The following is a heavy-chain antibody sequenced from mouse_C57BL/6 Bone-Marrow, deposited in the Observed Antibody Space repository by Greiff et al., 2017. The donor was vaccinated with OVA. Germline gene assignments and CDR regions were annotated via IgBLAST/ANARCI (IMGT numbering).Heavy chain of an antibody. CDR1: GFTFSSYA. CDR3: TRDYYGSSYDYFDY. J-gene: IGHJ2*01. Sequence: VQLKESGEGLVKPGGSLKLSCAASGFTFSSYAMSWVRQTPEKRLEWVAYISSGGDYIYYADTVKGRFTISRDNARNTLYLQMSSLKSEDTAMYYCTRDYYGSSYDYFDYWGQGTTLTVSS. CDR2: ISSGGDYI. D-gene: IGHD1-1*01. V-gene: IGHV5-9-1*02.